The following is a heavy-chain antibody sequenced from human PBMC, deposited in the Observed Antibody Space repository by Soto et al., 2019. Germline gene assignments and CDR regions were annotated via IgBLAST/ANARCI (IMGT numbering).Heavy chain of an antibody. V-gene: IGHV4-59*08. D-gene: IGHD3-10*01. J-gene: IGHJ4*02. Sequence: QVQLQESGPGLVKPSETLSLTCTVSGGSISSYYWSWIRQTPGKGLEWIGYIYYSGSTNYNPSLNSRVTKYVDTSKNQYSLKLNSMTDADAAVYYCARHNYGSGSTYFDYWGQGTLVTVSS. CDR2: IYYSGST. CDR3: ARHNYGSGSTYFDY. CDR1: GGSISSYY.